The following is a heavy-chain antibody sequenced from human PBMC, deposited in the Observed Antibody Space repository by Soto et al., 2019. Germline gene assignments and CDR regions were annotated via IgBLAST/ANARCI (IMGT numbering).Heavy chain of an antibody. Sequence: EVPLVESGGGLVQPGASLRLSCAAYGFTVSSNLMTWVRQAPGKGLEWVSVIYSGGGTYYADSVEGRFTISRDNAKNMLYLQMDSLRAEDTAVYYCARELAAAGIDYWGQGTLVMVSS. CDR3: ARELAAAGIDY. D-gene: IGHD6-13*01. V-gene: IGHV3-66*01. CDR1: GFTVSSNL. J-gene: IGHJ4*02. CDR2: IYSGGGT.